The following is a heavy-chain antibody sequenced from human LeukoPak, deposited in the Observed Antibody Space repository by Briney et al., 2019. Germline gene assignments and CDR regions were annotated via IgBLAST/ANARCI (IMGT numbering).Heavy chain of an antibody. J-gene: IGHJ1*01. D-gene: IGHD3-22*01. CDR2: IKSDGNT. CDR3: ARAPSEIGGYYPEYFRH. Sequence: GGSLRLSCAASGFTFSRYWMHWVRQAPGKGLVWVSRIKSDGNTNYADSVKGRFTISRDNAKNTVSLQMNSLRAEDTGVYFCARAPSEIGGYYPEYFRHWGQGTLVTVSS. V-gene: IGHV3-74*01. CDR1: GFTFSRYW.